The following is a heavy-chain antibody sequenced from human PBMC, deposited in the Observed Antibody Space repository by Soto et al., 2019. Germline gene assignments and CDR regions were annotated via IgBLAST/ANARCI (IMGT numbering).Heavy chain of an antibody. CDR1: GGSISTGGYY. CDR2: IYYSGST. CDR3: ARGLSVTLFDN. Sequence: QVQLQESGPGLVKPSQTLSLTCTVSGGSISTGGYYWTWIRQHPGKGLEWIGYIYYSGSTYYNPSLKGRVTISVDTSKNQFSLKLSSVPAADTAVYYCARGLSVTLFDNWGQGTLVTVSS. D-gene: IGHD4-17*01. J-gene: IGHJ4*02. V-gene: IGHV4-31*03.